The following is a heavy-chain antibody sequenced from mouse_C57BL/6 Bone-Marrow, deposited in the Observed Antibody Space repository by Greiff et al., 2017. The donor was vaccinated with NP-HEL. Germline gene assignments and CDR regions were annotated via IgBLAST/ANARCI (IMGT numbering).Heavy chain of an antibody. D-gene: IGHD2-3*01. J-gene: IGHJ1*03. CDR2: INPNNGGT. V-gene: IGHV1-22*01. CDR3: AREAGWLLREDWYFDV. Sequence: EVQVVESGPELVKPGASVKMSCKASGYTFTDYNMHWVKQSHGKSLEWIGYINPNNGGTSYNQKFKGKATLTVNKSSSTAYMELRSLTSEDSAVYYGAREAGWLLREDWYFDVWGTGTTVTVSS. CDR1: GYTFTDYN.